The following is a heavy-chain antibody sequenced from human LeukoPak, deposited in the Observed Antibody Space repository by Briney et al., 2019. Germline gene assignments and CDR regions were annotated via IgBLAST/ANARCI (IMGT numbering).Heavy chain of an antibody. D-gene: IGHD2-21*01. CDR3: ARGHIGYHYYGMDV. CDR2: IWYDGGNK. Sequence: GRSLRLSCAASGFTFSSYGMHWVRQAPGKGLEGVAVIWYDGGNKYYADSVKGRFTISRDNSKNTLYLQMNSLRAEDTAVYYCARGHIGYHYYGMDVWGQGTTVTVSS. V-gene: IGHV3-33*01. CDR1: GFTFSSYG. J-gene: IGHJ6*02.